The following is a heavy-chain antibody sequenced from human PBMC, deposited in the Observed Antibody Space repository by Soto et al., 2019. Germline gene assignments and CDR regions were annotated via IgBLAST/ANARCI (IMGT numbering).Heavy chain of an antibody. J-gene: IGHJ4*02. CDR3: AKDGAVAGTRFDY. Sequence: GGSLRLSCAASGFTFDDYSMHWVRQAPGEGLEWVSGISWNSGSIGYADSVKGRFTISRDNAKNSLYLQMNSLRAEDTALYYCAKDGAVAGTRFDYWGQGTLVTVSS. V-gene: IGHV3-9*01. D-gene: IGHD6-19*01. CDR2: ISWNSGSI. CDR1: GFTFDDYS.